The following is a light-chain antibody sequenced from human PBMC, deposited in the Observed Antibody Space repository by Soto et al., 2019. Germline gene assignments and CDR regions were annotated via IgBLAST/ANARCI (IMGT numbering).Light chain of an antibody. CDR1: QSLLHNARKTY. CDR3: MQSIELPPV. CDR2: ELS. Sequence: EIVMTQTPLSLVVVLGQPASISCKSRQSLLHNARKTYLYLYVQKPGQPPQLLIYELSNRCFGGSDRCSGSGAGTEFTLKISRVEAEDVGVYYCMQSIELPPVFGQGTRLEIK. V-gene: IGKV2D-29*01. J-gene: IGKJ5*01.